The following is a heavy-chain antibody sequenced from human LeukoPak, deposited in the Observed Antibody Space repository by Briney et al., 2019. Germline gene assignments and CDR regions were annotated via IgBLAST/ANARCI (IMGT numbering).Heavy chain of an antibody. CDR3: ARETDVGYDSSGYFDY. D-gene: IGHD3-22*01. Sequence: ASVKVSCKASGYTFTRYYMHWVRQAPGQGLEWLGWINPNSGGTNYAQKFQGRVTMTRDTSISTAYMELSRLRSDDTAVYYCARETDVGYDSSGYFDYWGQGTLVTVSS. CDR2: INPNSGGT. CDR1: GYTFTRYY. J-gene: IGHJ4*02. V-gene: IGHV1-2*02.